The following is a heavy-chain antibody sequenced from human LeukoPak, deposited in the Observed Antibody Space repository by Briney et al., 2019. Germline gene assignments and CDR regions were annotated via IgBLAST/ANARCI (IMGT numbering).Heavy chain of an antibody. V-gene: IGHV4-39*01. Sequence: SETLSLTCTVSGGSISSSSYYWGWIRQPPGKGLEWIGSIYYSGSTYYNPSLKSRVTISVDTSKNQFSLKLSSVTAADTAVYYCASGLGYFQHWGQGTLVTVSS. CDR3: ASGLGYFQH. D-gene: IGHD3-16*01. CDR1: GGSISSSSYY. J-gene: IGHJ1*01. CDR2: IYYSGST.